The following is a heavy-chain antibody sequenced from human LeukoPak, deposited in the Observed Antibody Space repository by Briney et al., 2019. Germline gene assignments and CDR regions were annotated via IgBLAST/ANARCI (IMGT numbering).Heavy chain of an antibody. J-gene: IGHJ4*02. CDR1: GGSISSYY. D-gene: IGHD3-10*01. CDR3: AARNLRGLFDY. Sequence: SETLSLTCTVSGGSISSYYWSWIRQPPGKGLEWIGNIYDSGSTYYNPSLKTRVAISLDTSKNQFSLKLSSVTAADTAVYYCAARNLRGLFDYWGQGTLVTVSS. CDR2: IYDSGST. V-gene: IGHV4-59*04.